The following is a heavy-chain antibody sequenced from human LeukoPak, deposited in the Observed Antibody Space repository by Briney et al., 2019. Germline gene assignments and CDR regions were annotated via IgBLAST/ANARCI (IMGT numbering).Heavy chain of an antibody. Sequence: PSETLSLTCTVSGGSISGSYWSWIRQPPGKGLEWIGYIYYSGSTNYNPSLKSRVTISVDTSKNQFSLKLSSATAADTAVYYCARVDTYYDILTGFYYYYGMDVWGQGTTVTVSS. CDR1: GGSISGSY. CDR2: IYYSGST. J-gene: IGHJ6*02. CDR3: ARVDTYYDILTGFYYYYGMDV. V-gene: IGHV4-59*01. D-gene: IGHD3-9*01.